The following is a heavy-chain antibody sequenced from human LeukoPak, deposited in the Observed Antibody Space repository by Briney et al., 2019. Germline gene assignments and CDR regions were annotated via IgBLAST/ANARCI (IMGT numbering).Heavy chain of an antibody. CDR1: GFTFSSYG. J-gene: IGHJ4*02. D-gene: IGHD3-3*01. CDR3: AKERVLYFDY. V-gene: IGHV3-30*18. CDR2: ISYDGSNK. Sequence: GGSLRLSCAASGFTFSSYGMHWVRQAPGKGLEWVAVISYDGSNKYYADSVKGRFTISRDNSKNTLYLQMNSLRAEDTAVYYCAKERVLYFDYWGQGTLVTVSS.